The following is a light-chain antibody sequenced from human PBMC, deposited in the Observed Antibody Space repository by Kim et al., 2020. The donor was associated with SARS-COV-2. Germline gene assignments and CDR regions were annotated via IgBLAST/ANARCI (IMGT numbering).Light chain of an antibody. Sequence: DIQMTQSPSSLSASAGDRVTITCRASQSISTYLNWYQQKPGKAPKLLIYGGSSLQSGVPSRFSGSGSGTDFTLTISSLQPEDFATYYCQQSYTTPHTFGGGTKLEIK. CDR2: GGS. V-gene: IGKV1-39*01. J-gene: IGKJ4*01. CDR1: QSISTY. CDR3: QQSYTTPHT.